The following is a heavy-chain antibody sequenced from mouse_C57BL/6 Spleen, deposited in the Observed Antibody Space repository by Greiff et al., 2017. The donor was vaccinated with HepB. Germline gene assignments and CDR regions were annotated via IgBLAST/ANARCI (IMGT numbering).Heavy chain of an antibody. CDR2: ISSGSSTI. Sequence: DVQLVESGGGLVKPGGSLKLSCAASGFTFSDYGMHWVRQAPEKGLEWVAYISSGSSTIYYADTVKGRFTISRDNAKNTLFLQMTSLRSEDTAMYYCARQGYYGSSYVGYFDFWGTGTTVTVSS. CDR3: ARQGYYGSSYVGYFDF. V-gene: IGHV5-17*01. J-gene: IGHJ1*03. D-gene: IGHD1-1*01. CDR1: GFTFSDYG.